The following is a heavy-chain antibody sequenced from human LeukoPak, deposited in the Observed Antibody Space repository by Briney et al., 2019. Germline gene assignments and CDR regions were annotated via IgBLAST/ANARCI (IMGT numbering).Heavy chain of an antibody. D-gene: IGHD3-10*01. CDR3: ARQGSGYDY. V-gene: IGHV1-46*01. CDR1: GYAFTNYY. Sequence: GASVTVSCTASGYAFTNYYMHWVRQAPGQGLEWMGIIDPSGGSASYAQKFQGRVTMTRDTSTSTVYMELSSLRSVDTAVYYCARQGSGYDYWGQGTLVTVSS. J-gene: IGHJ4*02. CDR2: IDPSGGSA.